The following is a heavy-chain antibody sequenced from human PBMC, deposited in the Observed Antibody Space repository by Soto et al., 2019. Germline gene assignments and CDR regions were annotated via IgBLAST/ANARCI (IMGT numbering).Heavy chain of an antibody. CDR2: ISSSGLTT. Sequence: PCWSLRLSCQACGVNFRMYEMHWVRKAPGKGLEWVSYISSSGLTTYYADFAEGRFTISRDNAKDSLYLHLNSLRVGDTAVYYCARYGTRGDWWGLGTQVTVSS. CDR1: GVNFRMYE. V-gene: IGHV3-48*03. CDR3: ARYGTRGDW. J-gene: IGHJ5*01. D-gene: IGHD3-10*01.